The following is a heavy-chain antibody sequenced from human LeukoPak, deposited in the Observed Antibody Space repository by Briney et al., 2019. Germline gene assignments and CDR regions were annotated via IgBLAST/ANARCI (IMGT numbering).Heavy chain of an antibody. J-gene: IGHJ4*02. CDR2: IKQDGSEK. CDR1: RFTFSSYW. CDR3: GKLGVADRFGY. D-gene: IGHD6-19*01. Sequence: GGSLRLSCAAPRFTFSSYWMSWVCQAPGKGLEWVTNIKQDGSEKYYVDSVKGRFTISRDNARNSLYLQMNSLRAEDTAVYYCGKLGVADRFGYWGEGTLVTVSS. V-gene: IGHV3-7*01.